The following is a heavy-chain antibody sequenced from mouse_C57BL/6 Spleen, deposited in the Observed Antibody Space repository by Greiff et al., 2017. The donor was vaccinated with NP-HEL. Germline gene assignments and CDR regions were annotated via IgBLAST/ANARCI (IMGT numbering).Heavy chain of an antibody. CDR1: GYTFTSYW. CDR2: IDPSDSET. Sequence: QVQLQQPGAELVRPGSSVKLSCKASGYTFTSYWMHWVKQRPIQGLEWIGNIDPSDSETHYNQKFKDKATLTVDKSSSTAYMQLSSLTSEDSAVYYCARSYYYGSSPGYFDVWGTGTTVTVSS. D-gene: IGHD1-1*01. V-gene: IGHV1-52*01. CDR3: ARSYYYGSSPGYFDV. J-gene: IGHJ1*03.